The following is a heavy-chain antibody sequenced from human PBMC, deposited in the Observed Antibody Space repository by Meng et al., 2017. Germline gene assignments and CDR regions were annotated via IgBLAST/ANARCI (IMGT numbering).Heavy chain of an antibody. CDR3: ARDHYSGYDLFGSYYYYYGMDV. CDR2: INPNSGGT. CDR1: GYTFTGYY. J-gene: IGHJ6*02. D-gene: IGHD5-12*01. Sequence: ASVKVSCKASGYTFTGYYMHWVRQAPGQGLEWMGRINPNSGGTNYAQKFQGRVTMTRDTSISTAYMELSRLRSDDTAVYYCARDHYSGYDLFGSYYYYYGMDVWGQGTTVTVSS. V-gene: IGHV1-2*06.